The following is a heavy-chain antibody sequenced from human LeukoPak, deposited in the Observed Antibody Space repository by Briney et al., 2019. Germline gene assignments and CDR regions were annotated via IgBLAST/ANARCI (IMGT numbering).Heavy chain of an antibody. D-gene: IGHD3-16*02. CDR3: ARALYGWGSYRDIGAFDY. V-gene: IGHV4-30-2*01. CDR1: GGSISSGDSY. CDR2: IYHSGST. J-gene: IGHJ4*02. Sequence: SQTLSLTCAVSGGSISSGDSYWSWIRQPPGKGLEWIGDIYHSGSTYYNPYLKSRVTISVDRCKNQFSLKVNSETAADTAVYCCARALYGWGSYRDIGAFDYWGQGTLVTVSS.